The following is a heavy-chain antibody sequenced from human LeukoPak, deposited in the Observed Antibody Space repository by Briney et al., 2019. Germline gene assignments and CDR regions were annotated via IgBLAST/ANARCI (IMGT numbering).Heavy chain of an antibody. V-gene: IGHV3-21*01. D-gene: IGHD3-22*01. CDR1: GYTFSNYS. CDR3: VTLRRHSDTSGFYYYYDF. Sequence: PGGSLRLSCAASGYTFSNYSITWVRQAPGKGLEWVSSISVRSNYIYYADSVRGRFRISRDDARDSLYLQMYSLRAEDTAVYYCVTLRRHSDTSGFYYYYDFWGQGTLVTVSS. CDR2: ISVRSNYI. J-gene: IGHJ4*02.